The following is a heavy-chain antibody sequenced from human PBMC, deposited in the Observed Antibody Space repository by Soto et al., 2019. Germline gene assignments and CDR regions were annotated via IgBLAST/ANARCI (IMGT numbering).Heavy chain of an antibody. J-gene: IGHJ4*02. Sequence: SVKVSCQGSWITFSNSAIPWGRQARGQRLVWIGWIVVGSGNTNYTQKFQERVTITRDMSTSTAYMELSSLRSEDTAVYYCAAGTTVIGSVNWGQGTLVTVSS. V-gene: IGHV1-58*02. D-gene: IGHD4-4*01. CDR2: IVVGSGNT. CDR1: WITFSNSA. CDR3: AAGTTVIGSVN.